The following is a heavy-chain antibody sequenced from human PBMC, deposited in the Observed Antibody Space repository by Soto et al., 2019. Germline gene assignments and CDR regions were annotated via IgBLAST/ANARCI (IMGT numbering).Heavy chain of an antibody. CDR2: MYYSGSA. V-gene: IGHV4-39*01. CDR1: GGSISNNIYL. D-gene: IGHD2-21*01. Sequence: QLQLQESGPGLVKPSETLSLICTVSGGSISNNIYLWGCIRQPPGKGLEWNATMYYSGSAPYNPLLRRRLTISVDTTKNQSSLTLPSVTAADTAMYYCASRIRPWSISWGQGAMVTVSS. J-gene: IGHJ5*02. CDR3: ASRIRPWSIS.